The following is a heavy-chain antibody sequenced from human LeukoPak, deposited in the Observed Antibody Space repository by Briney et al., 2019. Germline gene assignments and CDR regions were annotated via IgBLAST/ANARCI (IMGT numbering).Heavy chain of an antibody. D-gene: IGHD6-19*01. CDR2: ISSSGSAI. V-gene: IGHV3-48*03. CDR3: ARGGSLGY. J-gene: IGHJ4*02. CDR1: GFTFSSYE. Sequence: PGGSLSLSCAGSGFTFSSYEMNWVRQAPGKGLEWVSKISSSGSAIYYADSVKSRFTISRDNAKSTLYLQMNSLRAEDTAVYYCARGGSLGYWGQGTLVTVST.